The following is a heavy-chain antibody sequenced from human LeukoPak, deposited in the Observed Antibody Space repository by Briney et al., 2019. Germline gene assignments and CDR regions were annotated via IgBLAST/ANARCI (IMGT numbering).Heavy chain of an antibody. Sequence: SETLSLTCTVSGGSISSYYWSWIRQPPGKGLEWIGYIYYSGSTNYNPSLKSRVTISVDTSKNQFSLKLSSVTAADTAVYYCARWKMATIFNWFDPWGQGTLVTVSS. CDR2: IYYSGST. CDR3: ARWKMATIFNWFDP. V-gene: IGHV4-59*12. CDR1: GGSISSYY. J-gene: IGHJ5*02. D-gene: IGHD5-24*01.